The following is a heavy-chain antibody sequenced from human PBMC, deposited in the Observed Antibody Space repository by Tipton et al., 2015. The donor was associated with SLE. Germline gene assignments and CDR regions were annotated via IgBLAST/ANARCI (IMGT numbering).Heavy chain of an antibody. CDR1: GGSINSGGYY. CDR3: ARVPFYYYYYMDV. V-gene: IGHV4-31*03. J-gene: IGHJ6*03. Sequence: TLSLTCTVSGGSINSGGYYWNWIRQHPGKGLEWIGYIYYSGSTYYNPSLMSRLTISLDTSKNQFSLKLTSVSAADTAVYYCARVPFYYYYYMDVWGKGTTVTVSS. CDR2: IYYSGST.